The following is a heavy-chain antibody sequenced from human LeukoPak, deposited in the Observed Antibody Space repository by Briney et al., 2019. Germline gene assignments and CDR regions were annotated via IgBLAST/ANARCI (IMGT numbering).Heavy chain of an antibody. CDR1: GGSVSSYY. Sequence: SETLSLTCTVSGGSVSSYYWNWVRQTPGRGLEWIGYISHTDTIAYGPSLRSRVTMSLDTSKNQFSLKLSSVTAADTAVYYCARDGTTVTTRGAFDIWGQGTMVTVSS. J-gene: IGHJ3*02. CDR2: ISHTDTI. V-gene: IGHV4-59*02. CDR3: ARDGTTVTTRGAFDI. D-gene: IGHD4-17*01.